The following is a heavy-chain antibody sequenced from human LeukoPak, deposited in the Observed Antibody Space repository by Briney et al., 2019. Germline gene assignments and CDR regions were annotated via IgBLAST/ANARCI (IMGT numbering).Heavy chain of an antibody. Sequence: SETLSLTCTVSGGSISSSSYYWGWIRQPPGKGLEWIATMYYSGSTYYNLSLKSRVTISVDTSKNQFSLKLSSVTAADTAVYYCASCSHPSSYYYYYMDVWGKGTTVTVSS. V-gene: IGHV4-39*01. J-gene: IGHJ6*03. CDR2: MYYSGST. CDR3: ASCSHPSSYYYYYMDV. D-gene: IGHD2-15*01. CDR1: GGSISSSSYY.